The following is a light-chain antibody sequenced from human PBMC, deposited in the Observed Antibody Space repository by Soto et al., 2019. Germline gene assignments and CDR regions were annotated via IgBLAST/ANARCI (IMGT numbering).Light chain of an antibody. CDR3: QQYAKSPIT. J-gene: IGKJ5*01. V-gene: IGKV3-20*01. CDR1: QSVGRDY. Sequence: EFMLTQSPDTLSVSPGDRATLSCRASQSVGRDYLAWYQQKPGQAPRLLIHGASNRATGIPDRFSGSGSGTDFTLSISRLEPEDFAVYYCQQYAKSPITFGQGTRLEIK. CDR2: GAS.